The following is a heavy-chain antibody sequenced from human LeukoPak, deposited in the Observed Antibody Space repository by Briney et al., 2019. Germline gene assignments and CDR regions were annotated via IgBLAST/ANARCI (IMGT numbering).Heavy chain of an antibody. CDR3: AKARVHSGTFFDY. D-gene: IGHD2-2*01. CDR1: GVTFDDYA. J-gene: IGHJ4*02. CDR2: ISWNSGPI. V-gene: IGHV3-9*01. Sequence: GGSLRLSCAASGVTFDDYARYWGRQAPGEGLEWGSSISWNSGPIGYADSVKRTFTISRDNAKNSLYMQMNSLRAEDPALYYCAKARVHSGTFFDYWGQGTLVTVSS.